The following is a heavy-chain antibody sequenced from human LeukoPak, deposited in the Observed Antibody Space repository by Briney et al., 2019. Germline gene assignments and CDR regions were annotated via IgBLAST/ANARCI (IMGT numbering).Heavy chain of an antibody. Sequence: SVKVSCKASGGTFNSSLSWVRQAPGQRLEWMGGIIPIYPTTDYAQRFQGRVTISADESKGTVSLELSNLRSEDTAVHYCARASFPFLEWTTSIPFDVWGQGTVVIVSS. CDR3: ARASFPFLEWTTSIPFDV. CDR1: GGTFNSS. V-gene: IGHV1-69*13. J-gene: IGHJ3*01. D-gene: IGHD3-3*01. CDR2: IIPIYPTT.